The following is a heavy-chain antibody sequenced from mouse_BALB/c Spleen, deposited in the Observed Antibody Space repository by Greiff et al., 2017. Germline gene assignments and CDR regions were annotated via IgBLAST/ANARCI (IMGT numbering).Heavy chain of an antibody. V-gene: IGHV3-6*02. D-gene: IGHD1-1*01. J-gene: IGHJ4*01. CDR3: ARWLPLLLAMDY. Sequence: EVKLMESGPGLVKPSQSLSLTCSVTGYSITSGYYWNWIRQFPGNKLEWMGYISYDGSNNYNPSLKNRISITRDTSKNQFFLKLNSVTTEDTATYYCARWLPLLLAMDYWGQGTSVTVSS. CDR1: GYSITSGYY. CDR2: ISYDGSN.